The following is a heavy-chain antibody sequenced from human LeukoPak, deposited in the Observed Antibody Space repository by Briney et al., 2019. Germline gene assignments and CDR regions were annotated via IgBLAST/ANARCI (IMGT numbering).Heavy chain of an antibody. V-gene: IGHV1-69*04. D-gene: IGHD5-18*01. CDR2: IIPILGIA. Sequence: SVKVSCKASGGTFSSYAISWVRQAPGQGLEWMGRIIPILGIANYARKFQGRVTITADKSTSTAYMELSSLRSEDTAVYYCARERGYSYGYSYYYGMDVWGQGTTVTVSS. CDR3: ARERGYSYGYSYYYGMDV. CDR1: GGTFSSYA. J-gene: IGHJ6*02.